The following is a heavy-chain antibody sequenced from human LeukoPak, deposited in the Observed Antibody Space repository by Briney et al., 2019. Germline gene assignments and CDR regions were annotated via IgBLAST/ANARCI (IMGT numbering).Heavy chain of an antibody. D-gene: IGHD6-13*01. J-gene: IGHJ5*02. CDR1: GFTFSSYT. Sequence: GGSLRLSCAASGFTFSSYTMAWVRQAPGKGLEWISDIDHTGDRTYYRDSVKGQFTISRDNSKNTLYLPMNSLRVEDTATYYCAKAGSISWYDHWGQGTLVTVS. V-gene: IGHV3-23*01. CDR3: AKAGSISWYDH. CDR2: IDHTGDRT.